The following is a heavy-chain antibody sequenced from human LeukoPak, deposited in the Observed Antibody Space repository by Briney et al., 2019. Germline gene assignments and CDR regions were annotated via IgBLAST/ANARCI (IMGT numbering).Heavy chain of an antibody. Sequence: PGGSLRLSCAASGFSFSSFAMSWVRQGPARGLEWVSSIRGSGETFYADSLKGRFTLSSYSSRNTVYFQLNNLRVEDTAIYFCAKASWVSSTYAVRWGQGTLVTVSS. CDR1: GFSFSSFA. J-gene: IGHJ4*02. CDR3: AKASWVSSTYAVR. CDR2: IRGSGET. D-gene: IGHD2-2*01. V-gene: IGHV3-23*01.